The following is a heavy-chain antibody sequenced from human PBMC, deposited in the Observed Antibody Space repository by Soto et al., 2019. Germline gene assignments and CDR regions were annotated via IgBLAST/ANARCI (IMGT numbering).Heavy chain of an antibody. D-gene: IGHD3-16*01. V-gene: IGHV3-23*01. CDR3: AKKTEPSRTSLSYYYMDV. CDR1: GFTFSSYA. CDR2: ISGSGGST. Sequence: GGSLRLSCAASGFTFSSYAMSWVRQAPGKGLEWVSAISGSGGSTYYADSVKGRLTISRDNSKKTLYLQMNSLRAEDTAVYYCAKKTEPSRTSLSYYYMDVWGKGTTVTVSS. J-gene: IGHJ6*03.